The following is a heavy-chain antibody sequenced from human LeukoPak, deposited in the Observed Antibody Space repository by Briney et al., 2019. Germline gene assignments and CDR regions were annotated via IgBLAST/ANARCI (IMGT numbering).Heavy chain of an antibody. CDR1: GFTFSSYA. J-gene: IGHJ4*02. Sequence: SGGSLSLSCAASGFTFSSYAMTWVRQAPGKGLEWVSAISGSGGSTYYADSVKGRFTISRDNSKNTLYLQMNSLRAEDTAVYYCAKDRAAAIGYYFDYWGQGTLVTVSS. CDR2: ISGSGGST. D-gene: IGHD2-2*01. CDR3: AKDRAAAIGYYFDY. V-gene: IGHV3-23*01.